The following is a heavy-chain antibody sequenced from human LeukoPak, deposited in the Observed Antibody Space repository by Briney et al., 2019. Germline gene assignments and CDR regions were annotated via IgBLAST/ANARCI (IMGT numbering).Heavy chain of an antibody. J-gene: IGHJ6*03. CDR3: ARDSGTTGVGYYYYMDV. D-gene: IGHD1-1*01. V-gene: IGHV1-2*02. Sequence: ASVKVSCKASGYTFIGYYMHWVRQAPGQGLEWMGWINPNSGGTNYAQKFQGRVTMTRDTSISTAYMELSRLRSDDTAVYYCARDSGTTGVGYYYYMDVWGKGTTVTISS. CDR2: INPNSGGT. CDR1: GYTFIGYY.